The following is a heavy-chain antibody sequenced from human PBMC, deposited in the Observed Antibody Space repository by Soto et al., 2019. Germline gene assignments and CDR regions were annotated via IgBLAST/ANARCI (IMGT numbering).Heavy chain of an antibody. J-gene: IGHJ6*02. V-gene: IGHV3-30-3*01. CDR1: GFTFTDHA. Sequence: QVQLVESGGGVVQPGRSLRLSCAASGFTFTDHAIHWVRQAPGRGLEWVALISSDGSSKYFADSVKGRFTVSRDNSKNPLTLHMTRLRTEDTAVYHCARHGRGARKHHYMNLDVWGQGTTVTVSS. CDR3: ARHGRGARKHHYMNLDV. D-gene: IGHD4-4*01. CDR2: ISSDGSSK.